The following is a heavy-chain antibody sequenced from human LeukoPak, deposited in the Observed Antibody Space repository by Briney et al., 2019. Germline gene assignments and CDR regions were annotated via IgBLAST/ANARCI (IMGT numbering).Heavy chain of an antibody. J-gene: IGHJ4*02. D-gene: IGHD6-19*01. V-gene: IGHV4-39*07. CDR1: GGSISNSSTYY. CDR3: AREGYSSGWYDFYFDY. Sequence: PSETLSLTCTVSGGSISNSSTYYWGWIRQPPGKGLEWIGSIYYSGSTFYNPSLKSRVTMSVDTSKNQFSLKLSSVTAADTAVYYCAREGYSSGWYDFYFDYWGQGTLVTVSS. CDR2: IYYSGST.